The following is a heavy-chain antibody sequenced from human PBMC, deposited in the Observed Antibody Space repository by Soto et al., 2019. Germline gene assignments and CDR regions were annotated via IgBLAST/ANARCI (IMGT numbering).Heavy chain of an antibody. Sequence: GGSLRLSCAASGFTFSSYGMHWVRQAPGKGLEWVAVIWYDGSNKYYADSVKGRFTISRDNSKNTLYLQMNSLRAEDTAVYYRARDPSIAARPGYFDYWGQGTLVTVSS. V-gene: IGHV3-33*01. CDR1: GFTFSSYG. D-gene: IGHD6-6*01. J-gene: IGHJ4*02. CDR3: ARDPSIAARPGYFDY. CDR2: IWYDGSNK.